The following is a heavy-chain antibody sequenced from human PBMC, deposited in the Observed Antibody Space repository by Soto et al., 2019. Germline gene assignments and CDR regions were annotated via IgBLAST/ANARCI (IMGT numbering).Heavy chain of an antibody. Sequence: QVQLQESGPGLVKPSETLSLTCTVSGGSVSSGSYYWSWIRQPPGKGLEWIGYIYYSGSTNYNPSLKSRVTISVDTSKNQFSLKLSSVTAADTAVYYCARDNSGYVYGMDVWGQGTTVTVSS. V-gene: IGHV4-61*01. CDR3: ARDNSGYVYGMDV. CDR1: GGSVSSGSYY. D-gene: IGHD5-12*01. J-gene: IGHJ6*02. CDR2: IYYSGST.